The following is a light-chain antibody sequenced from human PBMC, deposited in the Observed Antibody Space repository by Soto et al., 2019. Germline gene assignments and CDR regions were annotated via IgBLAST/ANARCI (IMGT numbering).Light chain of an antibody. J-gene: IGKJ5*01. CDR1: QSVSSN. V-gene: IGKV3-15*01. CDR2: GAS. Sequence: EIVMTQSPATLSVSPGERATLSCRASQSVSSNLAWYQQRPGQAPRLLISGASTRAPGIPARFSGSGSGTEFTLTISSLQSEDFAVYYCQQYNNWPPKITFGQGTRLESK. CDR3: QQYNNWPPKIT.